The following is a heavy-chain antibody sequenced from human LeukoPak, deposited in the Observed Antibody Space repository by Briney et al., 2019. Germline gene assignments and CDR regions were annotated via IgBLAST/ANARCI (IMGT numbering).Heavy chain of an antibody. CDR1: GFTFSSYS. Sequence: GGSLRLTCAASGFTFSSYSMNWVRQAPGKGLEWVSSISTSSSYIYYADSVKGRFTISRDNAKNSLYLQMNSLRAEDTAVYYCARYYCSSTSCYAVLATNYYYYMDVWGKGTTVTVSS. J-gene: IGHJ6*03. CDR3: ARYYCSSTSCYAVLATNYYYYMDV. CDR2: ISTSSSYI. V-gene: IGHV3-21*01. D-gene: IGHD2-2*01.